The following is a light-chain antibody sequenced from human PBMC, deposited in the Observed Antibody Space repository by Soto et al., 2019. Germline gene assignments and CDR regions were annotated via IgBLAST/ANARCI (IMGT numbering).Light chain of an antibody. CDR2: AAS. CDR3: QQFRSFPIT. CDR1: QSISNH. J-gene: IGKJ5*01. Sequence: DIQMTQSPSSLSASVEDRVIITCRASQSISNHLNWYQQKPGKAPKLLIFAASSLQSGVPSRFSGSRSGPDFTLTISSLQPEDFATYYCQQFRSFPITFGQGTRLENK. V-gene: IGKV1-39*01.